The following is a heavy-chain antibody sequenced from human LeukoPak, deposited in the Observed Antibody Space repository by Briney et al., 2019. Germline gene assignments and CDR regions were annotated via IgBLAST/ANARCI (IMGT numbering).Heavy chain of an antibody. V-gene: IGHV4-4*07. D-gene: IGHD3-10*01. Sequence: SETLSLTCTVSGGSISSYHWTWIRQSAGKGLEWIGRINTSGSTNYNLSLRSRVTMSVNTSKNQFSLKLSSVTAADTAVYYCARLRHCGSWSYCVFDYWGQGTLVTVSS. CDR1: GGSISSYH. J-gene: IGHJ4*02. CDR2: INTSGST. CDR3: ARLRHCGSWSYCVFDY.